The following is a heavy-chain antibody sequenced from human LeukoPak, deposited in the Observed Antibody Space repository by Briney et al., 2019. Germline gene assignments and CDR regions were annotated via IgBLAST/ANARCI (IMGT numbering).Heavy chain of an antibody. D-gene: IGHD6-25*01. CDR3: AAAPEPAGPFDY. CDR1: GYTFTGYY. J-gene: IGHJ4*02. CDR2: INPNSGGT. Sequence: ASVKVSCKAPGYTFTGYYMHWVRQAPGQGLEWMGWINPNSGGTNYAQKFQGRVTMTRDMSTSTAYMELSSLRFEDTAVYYCAAAPEPAGPFDYWGQGTLVTVSS. V-gene: IGHV1-2*02.